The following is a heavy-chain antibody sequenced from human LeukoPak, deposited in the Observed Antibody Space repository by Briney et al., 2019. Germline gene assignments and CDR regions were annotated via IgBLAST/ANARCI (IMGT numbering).Heavy chain of an antibody. CDR2: ISAAGGSA. CDR1: GFTFSSYA. V-gene: IGHV3-23*01. Sequence: GGSLRLSCAASGFTFSSYAMSWVRQAPGKGLEWVSSISAAGGSAYYADSVKGRFTFSRDNSINTLYLQMNSLRAEDTAVYYCAKIALVTGSGNWGQGTLVTVSS. D-gene: IGHD3-10*01. CDR3: AKIALVTGSGN. J-gene: IGHJ4*02.